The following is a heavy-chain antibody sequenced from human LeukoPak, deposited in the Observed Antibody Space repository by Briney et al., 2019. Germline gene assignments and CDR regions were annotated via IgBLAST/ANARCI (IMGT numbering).Heavy chain of an antibody. CDR3: TTIPRIAVAGNLLDY. D-gene: IGHD6-19*01. J-gene: IGHJ4*02. CDR2: IKSKTDGGTT. V-gene: IGHV3-15*01. Sequence: PGGSLRLSCAASGFTFSSYSMNWVRQAPGKGLGWVGGIKSKTDGGTTDYAAPVKGRFTISRDDSKNTLYLQMNSLKTEDTAVYYCTTIPRIAVAGNLLDYWGQGTLVTVSS. CDR1: GFTFSSYS.